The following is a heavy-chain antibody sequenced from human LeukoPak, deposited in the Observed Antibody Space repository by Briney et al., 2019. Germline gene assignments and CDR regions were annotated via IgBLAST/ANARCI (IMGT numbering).Heavy chain of an antibody. CDR1: GGSISSGSYY. J-gene: IGHJ6*03. D-gene: IGHD6-13*01. CDR2: IYTSGST. CDR3: ARVRSSWDYYYYMDV. Sequence: EPSQTLSLTCTVSGGSISSGSYYWSWIRQPAGKGLEWIGRIYTSGSTNYNPSLKSRVTMSVDTSKNQFSLKLSSVTAADTAVYYCARVRSSWDYYYYMDVWGKGTTVTVSS. V-gene: IGHV4-61*02.